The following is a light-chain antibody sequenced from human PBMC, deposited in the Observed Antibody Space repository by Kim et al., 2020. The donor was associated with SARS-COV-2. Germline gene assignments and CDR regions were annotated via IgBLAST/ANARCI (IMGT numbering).Light chain of an antibody. CDR3: NSRDSSGNHWV. CDR2: GKN. Sequence: ALGQTVRITCQGDSRRSYYASWYQQKPGQAPVLVTYGKNNRPSGIPDRFAGSSSGNTASLTITGAQAEDEADYYCNSRDSSGNHWVFGGGTQLTVL. V-gene: IGLV3-19*01. CDR1: SRRSYY. J-gene: IGLJ3*02.